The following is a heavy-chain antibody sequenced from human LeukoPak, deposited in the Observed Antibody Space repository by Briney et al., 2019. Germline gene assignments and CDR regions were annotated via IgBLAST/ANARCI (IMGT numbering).Heavy chain of an antibody. CDR2: ISYSGTT. Sequence: SETLSLTCTVSGGSLNNNYWSWVRQPPRKGLEWIGFISYSGTTNYNPSLESRVTISVASSRAQFSLKVNSVTAADTAVYFCARHLSDRSTVAGEFDYWGQGTLVTVSS. CDR3: ARHLSDRSTVAGEFDY. CDR1: GGSLNNNY. J-gene: IGHJ4*02. V-gene: IGHV4-59*08. D-gene: IGHD6-19*01.